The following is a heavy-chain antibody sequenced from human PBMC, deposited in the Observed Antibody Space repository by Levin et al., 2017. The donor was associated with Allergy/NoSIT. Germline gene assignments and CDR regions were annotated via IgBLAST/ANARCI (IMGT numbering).Heavy chain of an antibody. CDR1: GFTYTSYA. J-gene: IGHJ3*02. CDR3: AKRGCSGGSCYSGLGAFDI. CDR2: ISSDSGGST. V-gene: IGHV3-23*01. D-gene: IGHD2-15*01. Sequence: QPGGSLRLSCAASGFTYTSYAMSWVRQAPGKGLEWVSAISSDSGGSTWYADSVKGRFTISRDNSKNTLYLQLNSLRAEDTAVYYCAKRGCSGGSCYSGLGAFDIWGQGTMVTVSS.